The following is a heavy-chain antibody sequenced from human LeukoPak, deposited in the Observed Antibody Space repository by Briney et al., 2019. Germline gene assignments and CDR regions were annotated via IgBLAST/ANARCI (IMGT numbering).Heavy chain of an antibody. CDR1: GGSISSGDYY. Sequence: SETLSLTCTVSGGSISSGDYYWNWIRQPPGKGLEWIGYIYYSGSTYYNPSLKSRVTISLDTSKTQFSLRLSSVTAADTAVYFCSRGLRGRSGYYFDSWGQGTLVTVSS. J-gene: IGHJ4*02. V-gene: IGHV4-30-4*01. CDR3: SRGLRGRSGYYFDS. CDR2: IYYSGST.